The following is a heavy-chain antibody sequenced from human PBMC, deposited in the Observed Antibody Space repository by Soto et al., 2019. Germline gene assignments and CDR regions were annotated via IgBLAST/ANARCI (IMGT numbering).Heavy chain of an antibody. CDR3: AREGYSSSSYDYYGMDV. V-gene: IGHV1-69*13. J-gene: IGHJ6*02. Sequence: GASVKVSCKASGGTFSSYAISWVRQAPGQGLEWMGGIIPIFGTANYAQKFQGRVTITADEATSTAYMELSSLRSEDTAVYYCAREGYSSSSYDYYGMDVWGQGTTVTVSS. CDR1: GGTFSSYA. D-gene: IGHD6-6*01. CDR2: IIPIFGTA.